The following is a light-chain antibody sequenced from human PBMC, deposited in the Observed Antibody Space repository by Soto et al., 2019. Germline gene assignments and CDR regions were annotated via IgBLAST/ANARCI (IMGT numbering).Light chain of an antibody. J-gene: IGKJ5*01. CDR3: QQYYTAIA. CDR2: RAS. V-gene: IGKV4-1*01. Sequence: DVVMTQSPDSLAVSLGERATINCKSSQSVLHSSNNKNSLAWYQQKAGQRPKLLIYRASTRESGVPDRISGSGSGTDFTLTFSSLQAEDVAVYYCQQYYTAIAFGQGTRL. CDR1: QSVLHSSNNKNS.